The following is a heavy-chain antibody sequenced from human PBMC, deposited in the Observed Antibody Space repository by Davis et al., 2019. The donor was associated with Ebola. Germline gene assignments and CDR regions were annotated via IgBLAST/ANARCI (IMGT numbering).Heavy chain of an antibody. D-gene: IGHD3-3*01. J-gene: IGHJ4*02. CDR3: ARVQNYDFWRGLGY. CDR2: ISYDGSNE. CDR1: GFIFSRYA. V-gene: IGHV3-30-3*01. Sequence: GESLKISCAASGFIFSRYAMHWVRQAPGKGLEWLAVISYDGSNEYYAVSVKGRFIVSRDNSKNTLSLQMNSLRGEDTAVYYCARVQNYDFWRGLGYWGQGVLVTVSS.